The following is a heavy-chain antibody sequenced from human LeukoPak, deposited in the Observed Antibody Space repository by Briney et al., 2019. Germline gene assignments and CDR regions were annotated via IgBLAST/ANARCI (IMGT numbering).Heavy chain of an antibody. J-gene: IGHJ4*02. V-gene: IGHV3-23*01. CDR3: ARERGGYGGSGSYVN. D-gene: IGHD3-10*01. CDR2: ISGSGGST. Sequence: GGSLRLSCAASGFTFSSYAMSWVRQAPGKGLEWVSAISGSGGSTYYADSVKGRFTISRDNSKNSLYLQMNSLRAEDTAVYYCARERGGYGGSGSYVNWGQGTLVTVSS. CDR1: GFTFSSYA.